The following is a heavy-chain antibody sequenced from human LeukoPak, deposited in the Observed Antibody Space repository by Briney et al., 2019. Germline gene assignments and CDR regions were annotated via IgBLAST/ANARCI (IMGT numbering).Heavy chain of an antibody. Sequence: PGGSLRLSCAASGFVFGDYGMHWVRQAPGKGLEWVTMVRNDGSDKYYADSEKGRFTISRDNSKNTLYLQMNSLRPEDTAVYYCAKHYYGSGSQKYYFDYWGQGTLVTVSS. D-gene: IGHD3-10*01. CDR3: AKHYYGSGSQKYYFDY. J-gene: IGHJ4*02. V-gene: IGHV3-30*02. CDR1: GFVFGDYG. CDR2: VRNDGSDK.